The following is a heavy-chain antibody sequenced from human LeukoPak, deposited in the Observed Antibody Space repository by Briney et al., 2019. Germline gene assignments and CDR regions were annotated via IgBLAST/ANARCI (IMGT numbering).Heavy chain of an antibody. D-gene: IGHD3-10*01. V-gene: IGHV3-23*01. J-gene: IGHJ4*02. Sequence: EGSLRLSCAASGFTFSSYAMSWVRQAPGKGLEWVSAISGSGGSTYYADSVKGRFTISRDNSKNTLYLQMNSLRAEDTAVYYCARAHPSGWFGELSWDYWGQGTLVTVSS. CDR3: ARAHPSGWFGELSWDY. CDR1: GFTFSSYA. CDR2: ISGSGGST.